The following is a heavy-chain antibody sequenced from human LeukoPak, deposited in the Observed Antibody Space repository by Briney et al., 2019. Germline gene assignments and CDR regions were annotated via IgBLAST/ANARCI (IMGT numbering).Heavy chain of an antibody. V-gene: IGHV4-59*01. Sequence: SETLSLTCTVSGGSISSYYWSWLRQPPGKGLEWIGYIYYSGSTNYNPSLKSRVTISVDTSKNQFSLKLSSVTAADTAVYYCARRDTAMVGYFDLWGRGTLVTVSS. CDR1: GGSISSYY. J-gene: IGHJ2*01. CDR3: ARRDTAMVGYFDL. D-gene: IGHD5-18*01. CDR2: IYYSGST.